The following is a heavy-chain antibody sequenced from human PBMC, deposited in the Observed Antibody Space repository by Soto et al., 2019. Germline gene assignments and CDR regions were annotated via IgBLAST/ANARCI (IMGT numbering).Heavy chain of an antibody. CDR2: IHYSGST. D-gene: IGHD2-15*01. CDR1: GDSISISSYY. CDR3: ASTKDETLYFDY. V-gene: IGHV4-39*01. J-gene: IGHJ4*02. Sequence: QLQLQESGPGLVKPSEPLSLTCSVSGDSISISSYYWGWVRQPPGKGLEWIGSIHYSGSTHYNPSLQSRVTISGDASKKQFSLKLGSVTAADTAMYYCASTKDETLYFDYWGQGNLVTVSS.